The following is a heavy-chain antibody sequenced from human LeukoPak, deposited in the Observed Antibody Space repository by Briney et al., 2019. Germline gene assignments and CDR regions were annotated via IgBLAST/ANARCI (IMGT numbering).Heavy chain of an antibody. V-gene: IGHV3-30*03. Sequence: GGSLRLSCAASGFTFSSYGMHWIRQAPGKGLEWVAVISYDGSNKYYADSVKGRFTISRDNSKNTLYLQMNSLRAEDTAVYYCARGTAAGTPYYFDYWGQGTLVTVSS. J-gene: IGHJ4*02. D-gene: IGHD6-13*01. CDR1: GFTFSSYG. CDR3: ARGTAAGTPYYFDY. CDR2: ISYDGSNK.